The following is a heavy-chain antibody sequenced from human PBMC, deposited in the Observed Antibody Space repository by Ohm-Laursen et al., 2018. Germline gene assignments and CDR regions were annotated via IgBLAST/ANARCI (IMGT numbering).Heavy chain of an antibody. CDR2: IIPIFGTA. CDR1: GGTFSSYA. V-gene: IGHV1-69*05. Sequence: ASVKVSCTVSGGTFSSYAISWVRQAPGQGLEWMGGIIPIFGTANYAQKFQGRVTITTDDSTSTAYMELSSLRSEDTAIYYCVRGCLGGSCYTFDYWGQGTLLTVSS. J-gene: IGHJ4*02. D-gene: IGHD2-15*01. CDR3: VRGCLGGSCYTFDY.